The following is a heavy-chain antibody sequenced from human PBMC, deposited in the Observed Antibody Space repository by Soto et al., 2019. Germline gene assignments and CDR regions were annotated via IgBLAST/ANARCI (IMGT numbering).Heavy chain of an antibody. V-gene: IGHV3-23*01. CDR3: ARDCARTSCSVWKL. CDR1: GFTFSNYA. D-gene: IGHD2-2*01. Sequence: EVQLLESGGGLVQPGEYLRLYCAASGFTFSNYAMTWVRQAPGKGLEWVSGITGSSETTYYADSVKGRFTIPRDNSKNTVSLQMNGLRAEDSAVYYCARDCARTSCSVWKLWGQGTLVTVSP. CDR2: ITGSSETT. J-gene: IGHJ4*02.